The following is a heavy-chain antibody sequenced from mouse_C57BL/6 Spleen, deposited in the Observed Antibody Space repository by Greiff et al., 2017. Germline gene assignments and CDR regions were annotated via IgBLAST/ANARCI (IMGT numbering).Heavy chain of an antibody. CDR1: GYTFTSYW. CDR3: ARSHAMDY. V-gene: IGHV1-74*01. J-gene: IGHJ4*01. CDR2: LHPSDSDT. Sequence: QVQLQQPGAELVKPGASVKVSCKASGYTFTSYWMHWVKQRPGQGLEWIGRLHPSDSDTNYNQKFKGKATLTVDKSSSPAYMQISSLTSEDSAVYYCARSHAMDYWGQGTSVTVSS.